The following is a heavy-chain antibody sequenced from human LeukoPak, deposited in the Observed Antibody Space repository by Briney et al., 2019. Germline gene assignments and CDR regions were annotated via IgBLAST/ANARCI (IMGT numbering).Heavy chain of an antibody. Sequence: ASVKVSCKSSGFTFTDYYIHWVRQAPGQGLEWMGYIGPHSTFTSSPQNFQGRVTMTRDPSNSTAYIELTNLTPEDTAVYYCATEAPRSYRFDYWGQEILVTVSS. CDR1: GFTFTDYY. CDR3: ATEAPRSYRFDY. CDR2: IGPHSTFT. V-gene: IGHV1-2*02. D-gene: IGHD3-10*01. J-gene: IGHJ4*02.